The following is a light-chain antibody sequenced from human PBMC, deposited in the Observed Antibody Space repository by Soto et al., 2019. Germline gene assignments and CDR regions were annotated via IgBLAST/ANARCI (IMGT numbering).Light chain of an antibody. J-gene: IGKJ5*01. CDR2: GAS. Sequence: EIVLTQSPGTLSLSPGERATLSCWASQSVASTYLGCYQQKPGQAPRLLIFGASISATGIPDRFSGSGSGTDFTLNISILEPEDFALSYCTHSSGSPTFDQGKRLEIK. CDR3: THSSGSPT. V-gene: IGKV3-20*01. CDR1: QSVASTY.